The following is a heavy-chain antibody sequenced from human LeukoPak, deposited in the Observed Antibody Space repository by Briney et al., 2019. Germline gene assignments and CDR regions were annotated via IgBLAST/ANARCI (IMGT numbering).Heavy chain of an antibody. V-gene: IGHV3-11*01. CDR1: GFTFSDYY. CDR3: ARVTFDWSYGMDV. CDR2: ISSSGSTI. D-gene: IGHD3-9*01. Sequence: GGSLRLSCAASGFTFSDYYMSWIRQAPGKGLEWVSYISSSGSTIYYADSVKGRFTFSRDNAKNSLYLQMNSLRAEDTVVYYCARVTFDWSYGMDVWGQGTTVTVSS. J-gene: IGHJ6*02.